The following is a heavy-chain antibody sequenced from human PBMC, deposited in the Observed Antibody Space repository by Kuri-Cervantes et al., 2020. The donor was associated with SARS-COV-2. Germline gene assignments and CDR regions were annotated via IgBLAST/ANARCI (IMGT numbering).Heavy chain of an antibody. CDR1: GFTFRSYG. J-gene: IGHJ4*02. V-gene: IGHV3-30*19. CDR2: ISYDGNNK. Sequence: LSLTCAASGFTFRSYGMHWVRQAPGKGLEGVAVISYDGNNKYYPDSVKGRFTISRDNSKNTLYLQMNSLRAEDTAVYYCARDHLTVIEEGAFDYWGQGTLVTVSS. D-gene: IGHD4-17*01. CDR3: ARDHLTVIEEGAFDY.